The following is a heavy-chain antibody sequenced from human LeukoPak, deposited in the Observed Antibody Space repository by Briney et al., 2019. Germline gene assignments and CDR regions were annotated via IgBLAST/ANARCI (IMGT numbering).Heavy chain of an antibody. CDR1: GFTFNTYT. V-gene: IGHV3-74*01. J-gene: IGHJ5*02. Sequence: PGGSLRLSCAASGFTFNTYTMNWVRQAPGKGLVWVSRINSDGINTSYADSVKGRFTISRDNAKNTLNLQMNSLRAEDTAVYYCARDLGQYYDTSDNWFDPWSQGTLVTVSS. D-gene: IGHD3-22*01. CDR3: ARDLGQYYDTSDNWFDP. CDR2: INSDGINT.